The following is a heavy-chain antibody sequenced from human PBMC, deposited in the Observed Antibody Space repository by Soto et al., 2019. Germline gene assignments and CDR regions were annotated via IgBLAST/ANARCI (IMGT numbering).Heavy chain of an antibody. CDR1: GFSLSTRDVG. V-gene: IGHV2-5*02. Sequence: SGPTLVNPTQTLTLTCPFSGFSLSTRDVGVGWIRQPPGKALEWLTLIYWDDYKHYSPSLETRLAITKDTSKNQVVLTMTNMDPVDTATYYCAQKGRGYFDYWGQGTLVTAPQ. CDR3: AQKGRGYFDY. J-gene: IGHJ4*02. CDR2: IYWDDYK. D-gene: IGHD3-10*01.